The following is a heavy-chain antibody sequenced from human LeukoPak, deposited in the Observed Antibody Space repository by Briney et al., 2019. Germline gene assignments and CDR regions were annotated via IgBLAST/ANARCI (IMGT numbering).Heavy chain of an antibody. Sequence: SETLSLTCTVSSASISSYYWSWIRQPPGKGLEYIGYIYYTGITNYNPSLKSRVSMSVDSSKNHFSLNLTSVTVEDTAVYYCARDECPLWRISCQKGFDPWGQGLLGTGSS. J-gene: IGHJ5*01. CDR2: IYYTGIT. D-gene: IGHD2-2*01. CDR3: ARDECPLWRISCQKGFDP. CDR1: SASISSYY. V-gene: IGHV4-59*12.